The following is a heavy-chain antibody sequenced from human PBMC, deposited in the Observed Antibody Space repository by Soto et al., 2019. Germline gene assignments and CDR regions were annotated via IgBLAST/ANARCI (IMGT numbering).Heavy chain of an antibody. D-gene: IGHD3-10*01. J-gene: IGHJ2*01. CDR3: ARSEGMASIWYFDL. V-gene: IGHV4-31*03. Sequence: SETLSLTCTVSGGSISSGGYYWSWIRQHPGKGLEWIGYIYYSGSTYYNPSLKSRVTISVDTSKNQFSLKLSSVTAADTAVYYCARSEGMASIWYFDLWGRGTLVTVSS. CDR1: GGSISSGGYY. CDR2: IYYSGST.